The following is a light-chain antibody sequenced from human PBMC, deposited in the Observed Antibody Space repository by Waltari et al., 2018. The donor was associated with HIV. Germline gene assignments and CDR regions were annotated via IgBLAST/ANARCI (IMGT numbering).Light chain of an antibody. J-gene: IGLJ2*01. V-gene: IGLV2-8*01. CDR1: SSDVGVYNY. Sequence: QSALTQPPSASGSPGQSVTISCTGTSSDVGVYNYISWYQQHPGKAPKLIIFGVTKRPSGVPDRFSGSKSGNTASLTVSGLQAEDEAVYYCCSYAGSDVVFGRGTKLTVL. CDR2: GVT. CDR3: CSYAGSDVV.